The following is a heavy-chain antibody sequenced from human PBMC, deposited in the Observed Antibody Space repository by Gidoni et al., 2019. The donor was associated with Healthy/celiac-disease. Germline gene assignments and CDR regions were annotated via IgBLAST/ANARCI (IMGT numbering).Heavy chain of an antibody. CDR1: GFTVSDYY. Sequence: QVQLVESGGGLVKPGGSLRLSCAAPGFTVSDYYLSWIRQATGKGLEWVAYISSSSSYTNYADSVKGRVTISRDNAKNSLYLQMNSLRAEDTAVYYCARERYCGGDCYRGGPYYYYGMDVWGQGTTVTVSS. J-gene: IGHJ6*02. D-gene: IGHD2-21*02. CDR3: ARERYCGGDCYRGGPYYYYGMDV. CDR2: ISSSSSYT. V-gene: IGHV3-11*06.